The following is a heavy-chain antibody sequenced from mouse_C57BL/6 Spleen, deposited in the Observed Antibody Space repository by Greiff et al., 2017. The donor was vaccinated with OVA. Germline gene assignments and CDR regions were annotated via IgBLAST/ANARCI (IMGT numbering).Heavy chain of an antibody. D-gene: IGHD2-4*01. V-gene: IGHV1-50*01. Sequence: VQLQQPGAELVKPGASVKLSCKASGYTFTSYWMQWVKQRPGQGLEWIGEIDPSDSYTNYNQKFKGKATLTVDTSSSTAYMQLSSLTSEDSAVYYCARGNYVFDYWGKGTTLTVSS. CDR1: GYTFTSYW. CDR2: IDPSDSYT. CDR3: ARGNYVFDY. J-gene: IGHJ2*01.